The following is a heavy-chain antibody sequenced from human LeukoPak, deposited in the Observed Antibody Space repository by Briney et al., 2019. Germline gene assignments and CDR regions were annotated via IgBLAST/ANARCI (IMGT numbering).Heavy chain of an antibody. CDR3: ARSHSSVYYPDY. J-gene: IGHJ4*02. D-gene: IGHD3-22*01. CDR1: GFTFSSYA. Sequence: GGSLRLSCAASGFTFSSYAMHWVRQAPGKGLEWVAVISYDGSNKYYADSVKGRFTISRDNSKNTLYLQMNSLRAEGTAVYYCARSHSSVYYPDYWGQGTLVTVSS. CDR2: ISYDGSNK. V-gene: IGHV3-30-3*01.